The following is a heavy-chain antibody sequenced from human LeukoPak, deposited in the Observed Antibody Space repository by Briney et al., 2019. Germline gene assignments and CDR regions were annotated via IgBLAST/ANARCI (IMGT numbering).Heavy chain of an antibody. D-gene: IGHD4-17*01. CDR3: ATRGEDYGENDAFDI. CDR1: GYSFTSYW. V-gene: IGHV5-51*01. CDR2: IYPGDSET. J-gene: IGHJ3*02. Sequence: GESLKISCKGSGYSFTSYWIGWVRQMPGEGLEWMGIIYPGDSETKYSPSFQGQVTISADKSISTAYLQWSSLKASDTAMYYCATRGEDYGENDAFDIWGQGTMVTVSS.